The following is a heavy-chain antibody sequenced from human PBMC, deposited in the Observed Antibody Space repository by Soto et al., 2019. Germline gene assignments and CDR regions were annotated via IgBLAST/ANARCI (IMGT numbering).Heavy chain of an antibody. D-gene: IGHD6-19*01. CDR2: IRSKAYGGTT. J-gene: IGHJ4*02. Sequence: GGSLRLSCTASGFTFGDYAMSWVRQAPWKGLEWVGFIRSKAYGGTTEYAASVKGRFTISRDDSKSIAYLQMNSLKTEDTAVYYCTRDLGDSSGWDFDYWGQGTLVTVSS. V-gene: IGHV3-49*04. CDR3: TRDLGDSSGWDFDY. CDR1: GFTFGDYA.